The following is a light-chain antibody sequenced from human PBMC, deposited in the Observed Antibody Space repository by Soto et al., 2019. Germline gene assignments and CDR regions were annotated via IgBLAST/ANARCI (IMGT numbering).Light chain of an antibody. V-gene: IGKV2-30*01. Sequence: VVMTQSPLSLPVTLGQPSSISCRSNQSLVYSDGIAYFSWFKTRKGRSTRSIIYKVYNRDSGVPDRVRGSGSGTDFALKISRMEADEGWVYYGMQATHWPITFGQGTRLEIK. CDR2: KVY. CDR1: QSLVYSDGIAY. CDR3: MQATHWPIT. J-gene: IGKJ5*01.